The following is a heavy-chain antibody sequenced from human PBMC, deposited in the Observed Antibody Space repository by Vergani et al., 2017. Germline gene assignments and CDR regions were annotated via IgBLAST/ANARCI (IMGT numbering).Heavy chain of an antibody. CDR1: GGSLSSGGYY. J-gene: IGHJ6*02. D-gene: IGHD1-26*01. CDR3: ARDARGSYYYYYGMDV. CDR2: IYYSGST. V-gene: IGHV4-31*03. Sequence: QVQLQESGPGLVKPSETLSLTCTVSGGSLSSGGYYWSWIRQHPGKGLGWIGYIYYSGSTYYNPSLKSRVTISVDTSKNQFSLKLSSVTAADTAVYYCARDARGSYYYYYGMDVWGQGTTVTVSS.